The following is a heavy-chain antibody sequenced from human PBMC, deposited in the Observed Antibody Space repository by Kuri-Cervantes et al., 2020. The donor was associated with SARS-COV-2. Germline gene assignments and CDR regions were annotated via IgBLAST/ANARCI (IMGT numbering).Heavy chain of an antibody. V-gene: IGHV4-39*01. J-gene: IGHJ3*02. D-gene: IGHD6-19*01. CDR3: VTCLPRSGWDGEDAFDI. Sequence: SETLSLTCTVSGDSITSSSYYWGWIRQPPGKGLEWIGNIYNSGSTYYNPSLKSRVTISVDTSKKQFSLKLSSVTAADTAMYYCVTCLPRSGWDGEDAFDIWGQGTMVTVSS. CDR2: IYNSGST. CDR1: GDSITSSSYY.